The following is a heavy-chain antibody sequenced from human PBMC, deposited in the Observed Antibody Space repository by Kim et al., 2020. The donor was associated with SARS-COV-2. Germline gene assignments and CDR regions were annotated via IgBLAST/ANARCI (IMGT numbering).Heavy chain of an antibody. D-gene: IGHD5-12*01. CDR1: GFTFSSYS. CDR2: ISSSSSYI. J-gene: IGHJ5*02. Sequence: GGSLRLSCAASGFTFSSYSMNWVRQAPGKGLEWVSSISSSSSYIYYADSVKGRFTISRDNAKNSLYLQMNSLRAEDTAVYYCARDGPTIVDIVVTGPNWFDPWGQGTLVTVSS. CDR3: ARDGPTIVDIVVTGPNWFDP. V-gene: IGHV3-21*01.